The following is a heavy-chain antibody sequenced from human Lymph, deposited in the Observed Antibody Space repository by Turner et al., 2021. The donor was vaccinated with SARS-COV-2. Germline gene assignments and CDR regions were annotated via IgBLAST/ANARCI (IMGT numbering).Heavy chain of an antibody. Sequence: EVQLLESGGDLVPPGGSLRLSCAASGFTFNSYAMSWVRQAPGKGLEWVSGISSSGGSTYYADSVKGRFTISRDNSKNTLFLQMNSLRAEDTAVYYCAKDPNWYVLSAVDYWGQGTLVTVSS. V-gene: IGHV3-23*01. CDR3: AKDPNWYVLSAVDY. CDR1: GFTFNSYA. D-gene: IGHD1-1*01. CDR2: ISSSGGST. J-gene: IGHJ4*02.